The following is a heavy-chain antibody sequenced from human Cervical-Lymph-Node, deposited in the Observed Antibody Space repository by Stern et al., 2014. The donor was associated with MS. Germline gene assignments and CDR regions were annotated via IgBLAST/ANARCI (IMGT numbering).Heavy chain of an antibody. CDR1: GGSVGSGSYD. D-gene: IGHD5-18*01. Sequence: QVQLVESGPGLVKPSQTLSLTCTVSGGSVGSGSYDWSWIRQPAGKGLEWIGRIYTTGSTYYNPSLKSRVSISIETSKNPFSLKLPSVTAADTAVYYCARDKEDTNMAFRYFDNWGQGTLVTVSS. CDR3: ARDKEDTNMAFRYFDN. J-gene: IGHJ4*02. V-gene: IGHV4-61*02. CDR2: IYTTGST.